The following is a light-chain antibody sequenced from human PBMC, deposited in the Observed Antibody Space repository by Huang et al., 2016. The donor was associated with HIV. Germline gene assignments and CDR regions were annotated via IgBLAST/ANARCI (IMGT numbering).Light chain of an antibody. Sequence: IVLTQSPGTLSLSPGERATLSCRASQSVRSSYLAWYQQKPGQTPRLLIYGAYNRAGGIPISVSGSQSGTDFTLAISSLEPEDFGVYYCQQYGSSPRTFGQGTKLEIK. V-gene: IGKV3-20*01. CDR1: QSVRSSY. J-gene: IGKJ2*01. CDR2: GAY. CDR3: QQYGSSPRT.